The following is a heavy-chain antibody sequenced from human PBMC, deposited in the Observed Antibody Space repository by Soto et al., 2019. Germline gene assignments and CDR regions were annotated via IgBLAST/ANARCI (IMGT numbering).Heavy chain of an antibody. CDR1: GLTFSNYA. CDR3: VGGNWLPFPYH. Sequence: EVPLLESGGDLVQPGGSLRLSCAASGLTFSNYAMSWVRQAPGKGLEWVSGISGSDESTYYANSVKGRFTISRDNSKSTLYLQMNSLRAEDTAVYFWVGGNWLPFPYHWGQGTLVTVSS. V-gene: IGHV3-23*01. D-gene: IGHD5-12*01. CDR2: ISGSDEST. J-gene: IGHJ5*02.